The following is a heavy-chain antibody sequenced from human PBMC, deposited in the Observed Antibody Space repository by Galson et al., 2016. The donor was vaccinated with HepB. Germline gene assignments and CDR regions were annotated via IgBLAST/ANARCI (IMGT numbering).Heavy chain of an antibody. CDR2: ISNDGNIK. J-gene: IGHJ4*02. V-gene: IGHV3-30-3*01. Sequence: LRLSCAASGFTFSSYAMYWVRQAPGKGLEWLAVISNDGNIKYYAESVKGRFTISRDNSKNTLFLHMNSLRTEDTALYYCARPFFGSYEFRSLDLYWGQGTLVTVSS. CDR3: ARPFFGSYEFRSLDLY. D-gene: IGHD1-26*01. CDR1: GFTFSSYA.